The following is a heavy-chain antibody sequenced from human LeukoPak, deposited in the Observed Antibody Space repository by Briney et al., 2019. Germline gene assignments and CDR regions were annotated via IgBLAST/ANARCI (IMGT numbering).Heavy chain of an antibody. CDR2: IIPIFGPA. CDR1: GGTFSSYA. D-gene: IGHD2-2*01. CDR3: ARELTGYCSSTSCYNWFDS. V-gene: IGHV1-69*01. J-gene: IGHJ5*01. Sequence: SSVKVSCKASGGTFSSYAISWVRQAHGQGLEWMGGIIPIFGPANYAKKFQGRVTIPADESTSTAYMQLSSLRSEDTAVYYCARELTGYCSSTSCYNWFDSWGQGTLVTVSS.